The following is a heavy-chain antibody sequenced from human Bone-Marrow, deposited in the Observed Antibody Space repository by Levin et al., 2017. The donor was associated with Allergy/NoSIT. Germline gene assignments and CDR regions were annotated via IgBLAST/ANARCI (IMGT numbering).Heavy chain of an antibody. CDR1: GASVSSESYY. Sequence: SQTLSLTCTISGASVSSESYYWTWIRQSPGTGLEWIGYIFSSVSTYYNPSLKSRVTIIVDTSKNQFSLNLTSVSAADTAVYYCASRYRDSVTGYKKNWFDSWGQGILATVSS. V-gene: IGHV4-61*01. J-gene: IGHJ5*01. CDR2: IFSSVST. D-gene: IGHD3-9*01. CDR3: ASRYRDSVTGYKKNWFDS.